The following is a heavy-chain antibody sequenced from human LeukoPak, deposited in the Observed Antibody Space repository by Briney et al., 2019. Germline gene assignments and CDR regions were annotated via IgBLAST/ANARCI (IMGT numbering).Heavy chain of an antibody. CDR2: IWYDGSNK. V-gene: IGHV3-33*01. CDR3: ARDQDYGDAGYFDL. Sequence: GRSLRLSCAASGFTFSSYGMHWVGQAPGKGLEWVAVIWYDGSNKYYTDSVKGRFTISRDNSKNTLYLQMSSLRAEDTAVYYCARDQDYGDAGYFDLWGRGTLVTVSS. D-gene: IGHD4-17*01. CDR1: GFTFSSYG. J-gene: IGHJ2*01.